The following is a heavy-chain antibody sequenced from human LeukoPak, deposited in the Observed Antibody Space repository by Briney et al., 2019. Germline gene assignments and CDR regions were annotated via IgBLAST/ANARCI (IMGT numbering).Heavy chain of an antibody. CDR3: AKDLGYTYVGYYYYGMDV. Sequence: GSLRLSCAASGFTLSNYAMSWVRQAPGKGLEWVSYICSSSSAIYYADSVKGRFTISRDNAKNSLYLQMNSLRAEDTAVYYCAKDLGYTYVGYYYYGMDVWGQGTTVTVSS. D-gene: IGHD5-18*01. CDR2: ICSSSSAI. CDR1: GFTLSNYA. J-gene: IGHJ6*02. V-gene: IGHV3-48*04.